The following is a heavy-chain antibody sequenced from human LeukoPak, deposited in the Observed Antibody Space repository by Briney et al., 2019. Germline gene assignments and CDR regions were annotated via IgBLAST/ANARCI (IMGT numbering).Heavy chain of an antibody. CDR3: ARGYSNYASEAFDI. J-gene: IGHJ3*02. CDR2: IYYSGST. Sequence: SETLSLTCTVSGGSISSSSYYWGWIRQPPGKGLEWIGSIYYSGSTYYNPSLKSRVTISVDTSKNQFSLKLSSVTAADTAVYCCARGYSNYASEAFDIWGQGTMVTVSS. V-gene: IGHV4-39*01. CDR1: GGSISSSSYY. D-gene: IGHD4-11*01.